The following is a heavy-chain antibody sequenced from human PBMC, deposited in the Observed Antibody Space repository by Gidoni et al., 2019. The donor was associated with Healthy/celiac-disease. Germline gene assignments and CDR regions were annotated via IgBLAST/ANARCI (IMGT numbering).Heavy chain of an antibody. V-gene: IGHV3-21*01. CDR3: ARDLDYGDYQPDY. CDR2: ISSSSSYI. J-gene: IGHJ4*02. CDR1: GFTFSSYS. Sequence: EVQLVESGGGLVKPGGSLSLSCAASGFTFSSYSMNWVRQAPGKGLEWVSSISSSSSYIYYADSVKGRFTISRDNAKNSLYLQMNSLRAEDTAVYYCARDLDYGDYQPDYWGQGTLVTVSS. D-gene: IGHD4-17*01.